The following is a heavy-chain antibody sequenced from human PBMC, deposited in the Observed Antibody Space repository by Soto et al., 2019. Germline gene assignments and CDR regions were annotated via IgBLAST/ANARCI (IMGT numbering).Heavy chain of an antibody. CDR3: AKTIRGGYSSSWYYFDY. CDR2: IYYSGST. V-gene: IGHV4-59*01. Sequence: SETLSLTCTVSGGSISSYYWSWIRQPPGKGLEWIGYIYYSGSTNYNPSLKSRVTISVDTSKNQFSLKLSSVTAADTAVYYCAKTIRGGYSSSWYYFDYWGQGTLVTVSS. CDR1: GGSISSYY. D-gene: IGHD6-13*01. J-gene: IGHJ4*02.